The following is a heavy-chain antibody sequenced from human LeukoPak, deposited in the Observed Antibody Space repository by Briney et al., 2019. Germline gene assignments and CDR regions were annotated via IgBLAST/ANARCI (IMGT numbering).Heavy chain of an antibody. Sequence: SETLSLTCAVYGGSFGGYYWSWIRQPPGKGLEWIGEINHSGSTNYNPSLKSRVTISVDTSKNQFSLKLSSVTAADTAVYYCAREAIVVVPAAMGRWFDPWGQGTLVTVSS. CDR2: INHSGST. CDR3: AREAIVVVPAAMGRWFDP. V-gene: IGHV4-34*01. D-gene: IGHD2-2*01. CDR1: GGSFGGYY. J-gene: IGHJ5*02.